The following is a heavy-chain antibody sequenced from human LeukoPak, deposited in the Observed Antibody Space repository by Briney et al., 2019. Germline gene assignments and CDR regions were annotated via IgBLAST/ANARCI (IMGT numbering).Heavy chain of an antibody. CDR1: GFTFSNYW. V-gene: IGHV3-30*02. D-gene: IGHD3-10*01. CDR2: IRYDGRNK. CDR3: AKDNRRLRFNYGSGSYYSDYYSYMDV. Sequence: GGSLRLSCAASGFTFSNYWMSWVRQAPGKGLEWVTFIRYDGRNKYYADSVKGRFTISRGNTKNTLYLQMNSLRAEDTAVYYCAKDNRRLRFNYGSGSYYSDYYSYMDVWGKGTPVTVSS. J-gene: IGHJ6*03.